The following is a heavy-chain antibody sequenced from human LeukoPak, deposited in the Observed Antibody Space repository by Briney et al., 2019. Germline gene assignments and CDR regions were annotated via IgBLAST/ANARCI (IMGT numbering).Heavy chain of an antibody. J-gene: IGHJ5*02. CDR3: ARGQGATVPQVGKNWFDP. V-gene: IGHV4-34*01. D-gene: IGHD1-26*01. Sequence: GSLRLSCAASGFTFSDHYMDWVRQPPGKGLEWIGEINHSGSTNYNPSLKSRVTISVDTSKNQFSLKLSSVTAADTAVYYCARGQGATVPQVGKNWFDPWGQGTRVTVSS. CDR1: GFTFSDHY. CDR2: INHSGST.